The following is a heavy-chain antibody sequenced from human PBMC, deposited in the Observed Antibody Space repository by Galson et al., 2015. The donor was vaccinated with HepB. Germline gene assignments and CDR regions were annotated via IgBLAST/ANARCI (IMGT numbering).Heavy chain of an antibody. D-gene: IGHD3-10*01. CDR2: INHSGST. CDR3: ARGRSEYYYGSGTQRAFDI. J-gene: IGHJ3*02. CDR1: GGSFSGYY. V-gene: IGHV4-34*01. Sequence: TLSLTCAVYGGSFSGYYWSWIRQPPGKGLEWIGEINHSGSTNYNPSLKSRVTISVDTSKNQFSLKLSSVAAADTAVYYCARGRSEYYYGSGTQRAFDIWGQGTMVTVSS.